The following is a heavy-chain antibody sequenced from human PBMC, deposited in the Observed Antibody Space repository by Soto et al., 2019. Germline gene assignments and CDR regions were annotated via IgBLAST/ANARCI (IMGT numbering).Heavy chain of an antibody. V-gene: IGHV4-59*01. CDR1: KGSISTYY. Sequence: SETPSLTCTVSKGSISTYYWGWIPQPPGRSLEWIGHIYYTGSPTYNPSLKSRVTISENTSKKTVSLTLISVTAEDTAVYYCARSRSTRQPFDYWGRGTLVTVSS. J-gene: IGHJ4*02. D-gene: IGHD5-12*01. CDR3: ARSRSTRQPFDY. CDR2: IYYTGSP.